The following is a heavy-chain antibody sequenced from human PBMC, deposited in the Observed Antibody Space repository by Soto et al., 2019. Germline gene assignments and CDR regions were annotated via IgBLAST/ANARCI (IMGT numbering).Heavy chain of an antibody. CDR3: ARVGPRPTGFVDY. V-gene: IGHV4-31*03. Sequence: SETLSLTCTVSGGSISSGGYYWSWIRQHPGKGLEWIGYIYYSGGTYYNPSLKSRVTISVDTSKNQFSLKLSSVTAADTAVYYCARVGPRPTGFVDYWGQGTLVTVSS. CDR1: GGSISSGGYY. CDR2: IYYSGGT. D-gene: IGHD3-10*01. J-gene: IGHJ4*02.